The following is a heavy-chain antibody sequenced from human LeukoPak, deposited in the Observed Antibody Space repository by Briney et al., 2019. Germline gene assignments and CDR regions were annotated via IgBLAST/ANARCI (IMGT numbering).Heavy chain of an antibody. V-gene: IGHV4-39*01. CDR3: ASPHYDSNPFDAFDI. CDR1: GGSISSSSYY. CDR2: IYYSGST. Sequence: SETLSLTCTVSGGSISSSSYYWGWIRQPPGKGLEWIGSIYYSGSTYYNPSLKSRVTISVDTSKNQFSLKLSSVTAADTAVYYCASPHYDSNPFDAFDIWGQGTMATVSS. J-gene: IGHJ3*02. D-gene: IGHD3-22*01.